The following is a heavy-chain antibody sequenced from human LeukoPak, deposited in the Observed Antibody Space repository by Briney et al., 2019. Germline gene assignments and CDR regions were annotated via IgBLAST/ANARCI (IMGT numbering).Heavy chain of an antibody. D-gene: IGHD6-13*01. Sequence: ETLSLTCTVSGDSISSYYWSWVRQAPGKGLEWVSAISGSGGSTYYADSVKGRFTISRDNSKNTLYLQMNSLRAEDTAVYYCAKGSLAAAATRPILDYWGQGTLVTVSS. CDR1: GDSISSYY. J-gene: IGHJ4*02. V-gene: IGHV3-23*01. CDR3: AKGSLAAAATRPILDY. CDR2: ISGSGGST.